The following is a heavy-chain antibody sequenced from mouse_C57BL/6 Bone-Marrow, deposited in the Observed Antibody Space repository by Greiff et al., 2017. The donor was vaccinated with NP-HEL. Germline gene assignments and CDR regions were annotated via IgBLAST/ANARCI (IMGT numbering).Heavy chain of an antibody. V-gene: IGHV5-4*01. J-gene: IGHJ3*01. CDR2: ISDGGSYT. CDR1: GFTFSSYA. CDR3: ARRPPYYSNCAWFAY. Sequence: EVQLVESGGGLVKPGGSLKLSCAASGFTFSSYAMSWVRQTPEKRLEWVATISDGGSYTYYPENVKGRFTISRDNAKNNLYLQMSHLKSEDTAMYYCARRPPYYSNCAWFAYWGQGTLVTVSA. D-gene: IGHD2-5*01.